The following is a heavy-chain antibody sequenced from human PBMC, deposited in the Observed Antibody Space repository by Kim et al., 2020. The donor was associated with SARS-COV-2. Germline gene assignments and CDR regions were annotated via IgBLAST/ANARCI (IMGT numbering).Heavy chain of an antibody. V-gene: IGHV4-59*13. J-gene: IGHJ5*02. Sequence: GSLRLSCTVSGGSISSYYWSWIRQPPGKGLEWIGYIYYSGSTNYNPSLKSRVTISVDTSKNQFSLKLSSVTAADTAVYYCARVRYQLLRPSTRNWFDPWGQGTLVTVSS. CDR3: ARVRYQLLRPSTRNWFDP. CDR2: IYYSGST. D-gene: IGHD2-2*01. CDR1: GGSISSYY.